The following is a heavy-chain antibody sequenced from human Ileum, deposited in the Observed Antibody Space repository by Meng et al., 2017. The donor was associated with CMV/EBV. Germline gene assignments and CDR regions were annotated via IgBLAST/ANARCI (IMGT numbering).Heavy chain of an antibody. CDR2: IYDTGTT. V-gene: IGHV4-61*01. D-gene: IGHD3-9*01. Sequence: GSLRLSCTVSGASISSGTYYWTWIRQPPGKGLEWIGYIYDTGTTNYNPSLKSRVTISADTYKNQFYLKMYSVTAADTALYYCARDADNANSTGYRAVRRYFDLWGQGTPVTVSS. J-gene: IGHJ5*02. CDR3: ARDADNANSTGYRAVRRYFDL. CDR1: GASISSGTYY.